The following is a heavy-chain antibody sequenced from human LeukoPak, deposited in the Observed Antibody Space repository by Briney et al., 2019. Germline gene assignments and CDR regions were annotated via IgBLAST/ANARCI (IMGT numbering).Heavy chain of an antibody. CDR2: ISPSGSTT. V-gene: IGHV3-11*01. Sequence: GGSLRLSCAASGFTFSEYYMNWIRQAPGKGLEWVSSISPSGSTTNYADSAKGRFTISRDNAKNSLYLQMNSLRAEDTAVYYCAKKDGYTSSWSFDYWGQGTLVTVSS. J-gene: IGHJ4*02. CDR1: GFTFSEYY. CDR3: AKKDGYTSSWSFDY. D-gene: IGHD6-13*01.